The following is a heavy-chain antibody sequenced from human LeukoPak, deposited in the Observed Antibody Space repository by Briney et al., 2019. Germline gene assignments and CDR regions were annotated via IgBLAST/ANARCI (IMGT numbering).Heavy chain of an antibody. CDR2: IKHSGST. D-gene: IGHD3-10*01. J-gene: IGHJ6*04. CDR1: GGSLNGYY. CDR3: ARGVRYYGSGSTIGMDV. Sequence: PSETLSLTHVVYGGSLNGYYWSWIRQPPRKALEWTGEIKHSGSTNYNPSLKSRVTISVDTSKNQFSLKLSSVTAADTAVYYCARGVRYYGSGSTIGMDVWGKGTTVTVSS. V-gene: IGHV4-34*01.